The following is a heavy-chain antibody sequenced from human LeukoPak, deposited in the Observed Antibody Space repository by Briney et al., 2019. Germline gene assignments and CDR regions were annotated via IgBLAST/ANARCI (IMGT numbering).Heavy chain of an antibody. D-gene: IGHD6-13*01. CDR2: IYYSGST. CDR1: GGSISSYY. CDR3: ARHSSPSGRIAAAGTRWFDP. V-gene: IGHV4-59*08. Sequence: SETLSLTCTVSGGSISSYYWSWIRQPPGKGLEWIGYIYYSGSTNYNPSLKSRVTISVDTSKNQFSLKLSSVTAADTAVYYCARHSSPSGRIAAAGTRWFDPWGQGTLVTVSS. J-gene: IGHJ5*02.